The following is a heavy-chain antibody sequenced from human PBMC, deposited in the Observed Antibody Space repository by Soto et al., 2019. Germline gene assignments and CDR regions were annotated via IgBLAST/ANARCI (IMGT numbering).Heavy chain of an antibody. CDR3: ARHLVSSSWYLFYYGMDV. V-gene: IGHV4-39*01. Sequence: PSETLSLTCTVSGGSISSSSYYWGWIRQPPGKGLEWIGSIYYSGSTYYNPSLKSRVTISVDTSKNQFSLKLSSVTAADTAVYYFARHLVSSSWYLFYYGMDVWGQGTTVTVSS. D-gene: IGHD6-13*01. J-gene: IGHJ6*02. CDR2: IYYSGST. CDR1: GGSISSSSYY.